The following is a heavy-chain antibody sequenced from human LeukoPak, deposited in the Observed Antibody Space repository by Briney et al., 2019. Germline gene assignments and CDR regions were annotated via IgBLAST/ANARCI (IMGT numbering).Heavy chain of an antibody. D-gene: IGHD4-23*01. V-gene: IGHV4-34*01. CDR2: INHSGST. Sequence: SETLSLTCAVYGGSFSGYYWSWIRQPPGKGLEWIGEINHSGSTDYNPSLKSRVAISVDTSKNQFSLKLSSVTAADTAVYYCAGVVWVTVDWFDPWGQGTLVTVSS. CDR1: GGSFSGYY. J-gene: IGHJ5*02. CDR3: AGVVWVTVDWFDP.